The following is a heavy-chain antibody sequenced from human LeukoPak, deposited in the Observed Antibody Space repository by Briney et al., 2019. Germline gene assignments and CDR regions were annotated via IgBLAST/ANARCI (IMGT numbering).Heavy chain of an antibody. V-gene: IGHV4-59*08. Sequence: SETLSLTCTVSGGSISSYYWSWIRQPPGKGLEWIGYISYSGNTDSNPSLKSRVTISVDTSKNQFSLKLSSVTAADTAVYYCARHTTHGDYNPNDYWGQGTLVTVSS. CDR1: GGSISSYY. CDR2: ISYSGNT. J-gene: IGHJ4*02. CDR3: ARHTTHGDYNPNDY. D-gene: IGHD3-16*01.